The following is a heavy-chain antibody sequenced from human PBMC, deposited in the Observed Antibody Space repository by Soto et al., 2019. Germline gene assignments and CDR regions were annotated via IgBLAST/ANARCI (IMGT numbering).Heavy chain of an antibody. CDR2: IVPRFGSP. Sequence: QVQLVQSGAEMRKPGSSLRVSCKASGGTFSDFAFSWVRQAPGQGLEWMGGIVPRFGSPNYAQKFGGRGTISADTSTSTVYMEVSSLRFADTAVYFCARDRIQLRLGKYSFNGMDVWGQGTTITVSS. D-gene: IGHD3-16*01. CDR1: GGTFSDFA. J-gene: IGHJ6*02. V-gene: IGHV1-69*06. CDR3: ARDRIQLRLGKYSFNGMDV.